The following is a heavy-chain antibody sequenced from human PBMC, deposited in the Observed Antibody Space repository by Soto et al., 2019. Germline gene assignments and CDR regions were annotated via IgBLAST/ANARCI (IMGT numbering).Heavy chain of an antibody. CDR2: ISAYNGNT. D-gene: IGHD2-21*02. J-gene: IGHJ4*02. V-gene: IGHV1-18*01. CDR1: GYTFTSYG. CDR3: AKDPDVVVTAIFPNYFDY. Sequence: ASVKVSCKASGYTFTSYGISWVRQAPGQGLEWMGWISAYNGNTNYAQKLQGRVTMTTDTSTSTAYMGLRSLRAEDTAVYYCAKDPDVVVTAIFPNYFDYWGQGTLVTVSS.